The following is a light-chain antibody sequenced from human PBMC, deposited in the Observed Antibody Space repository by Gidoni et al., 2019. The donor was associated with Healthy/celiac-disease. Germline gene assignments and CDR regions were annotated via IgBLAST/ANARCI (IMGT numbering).Light chain of an antibody. CDR3: MQALLADS. J-gene: IGKJ2*03. Sequence: DIVMTQSPLSLPVTPGEPASISCRSSQSLLHSNGYNYLDWYLQKPGQSTQLLIYLGSNRASGVPDRFSGSGSGTDFTLKISRVEAEDVGVYYCMQALLADSFXXXTKLEIK. V-gene: IGKV2-28*01. CDR1: QSLLHSNGYNY. CDR2: LGS.